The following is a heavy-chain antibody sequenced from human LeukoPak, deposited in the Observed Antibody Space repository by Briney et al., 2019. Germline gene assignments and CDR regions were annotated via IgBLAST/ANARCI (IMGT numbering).Heavy chain of an antibody. J-gene: IGHJ4*02. CDR1: GGSISSYY. V-gene: IGHV4-59*01. Sequence: PSETLSLTCPVSGGSISSYYWSWIRQPPGKGLEWIGYIYYSGSTNYNPSLKSRVTISVDTSKNQFSLKLSSVTAADTAVYYCARSITIFGVVTQTRFFDYWGQGTPVTVSS. D-gene: IGHD3-3*01. CDR2: IYYSGST. CDR3: ARSITIFGVVTQTRFFDY.